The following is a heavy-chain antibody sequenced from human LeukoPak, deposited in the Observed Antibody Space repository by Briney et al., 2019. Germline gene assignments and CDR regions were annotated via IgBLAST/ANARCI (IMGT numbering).Heavy chain of an antibody. J-gene: IGHJ5*02. CDR1: GGTFSSYA. Sequence: SMKVSCKASGGTFSSYAISWVRQAPGQGLEWMGRIIPILDMTNYAQKFQGRVTITADKSTSTAYMELSSLRSEDTAVYYCARDQRDRIAPDPWGQGTLVTVSS. CDR2: IIPILDMT. D-gene: IGHD6-13*01. CDR3: ARDQRDRIAPDP. V-gene: IGHV1-69*04.